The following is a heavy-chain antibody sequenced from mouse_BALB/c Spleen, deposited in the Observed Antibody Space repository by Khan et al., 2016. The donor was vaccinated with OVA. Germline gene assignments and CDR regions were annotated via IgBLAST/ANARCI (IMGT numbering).Heavy chain of an antibody. V-gene: IGHV5-6-5*01. CDR3: ARDYWFGY. Sequence: EVQRVESGGGLVKPGGSLKVSCAASGFTFSNYAMSWVRQTPEKRLEWVASISTGDTTYYPDSVKDRFTTSRDNARNILYLLLSSLRSDDAAMYYCARDYWFGYWGQGTLVTVSA. J-gene: IGHJ3*01. CDR1: GFTFSNYA. CDR2: ISTGDTT.